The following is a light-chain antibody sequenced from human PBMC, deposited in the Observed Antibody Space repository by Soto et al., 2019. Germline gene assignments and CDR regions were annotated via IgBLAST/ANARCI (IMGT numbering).Light chain of an antibody. J-gene: IGKJ4*01. CDR2: DAS. CDR1: QGISSY. Sequence: APVVDRVTITCRASQGISSYLAWYQQKPGKAPKLLIYDASNLAAGAPSRFSGSGSGTAFTFAISGLQPDDVATYYCQQYDSLPLTFGGGTKVDIK. V-gene: IGKV1-33*01. CDR3: QQYDSLPLT.